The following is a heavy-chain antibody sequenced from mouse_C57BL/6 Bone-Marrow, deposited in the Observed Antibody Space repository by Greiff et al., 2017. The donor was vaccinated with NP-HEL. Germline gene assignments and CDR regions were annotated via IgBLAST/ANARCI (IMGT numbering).Heavy chain of an antibody. CDR3: AREGEYGNYVWFAY. Sequence: QVQLQQPGAELVKPGASVKMSCKASGYTFTSYWITWVKQRPGQGLEWIGDIYPGSGSTNYNEKFKSKATLTVDTSSSTAYLQRSSLPSEDSAVYYCAREGEYGNYVWFAYWGQGTLVTVSA. CDR1: GYTFTSYW. D-gene: IGHD2-1*01. V-gene: IGHV1-55*01. J-gene: IGHJ3*01. CDR2: IYPGSGST.